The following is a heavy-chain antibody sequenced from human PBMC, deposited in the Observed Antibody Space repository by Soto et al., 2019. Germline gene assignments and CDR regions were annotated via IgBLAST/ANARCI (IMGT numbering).Heavy chain of an antibody. CDR1: GFTFSSYA. J-gene: IGHJ4*02. V-gene: IGHV3-23*01. CDR2: ISGSGCRT. D-gene: IGHD3-22*01. CDR3: AKEQYYYDSSGYYYVDYFDY. Sequence: EVQLLESGGGLVQPGGTLRLSCAASGFTFSSYAMSWVRQAPGKGLEWVSAISGSGCRTYYPDSVKGRFTISRDNAKNTLYLQMNSLRADDTAVYYCAKEQYYYDSSGYYYVDYFDYWGQGTLVTVSS.